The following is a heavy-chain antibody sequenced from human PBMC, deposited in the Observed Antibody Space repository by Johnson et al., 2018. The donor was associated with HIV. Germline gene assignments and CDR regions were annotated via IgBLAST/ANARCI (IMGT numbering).Heavy chain of an antibody. CDR3: AKEDSWRRAFDL. CDR1: GFTFSSYA. CDR2: ISFDGSNK. V-gene: IGHV3-30*04. J-gene: IGHJ3*01. D-gene: IGHD3-3*01. Sequence: QVQLVESGGGLVQPGGSLRLSCAASGFTFSSYAMHWVRQAPGKGLEWVAVISFDGSNKYQADSVKGRFTISRDSSKNTLYLQMNSLRAEDTAVYYCAKEDSWRRAFDLWGQGTMVTVSS.